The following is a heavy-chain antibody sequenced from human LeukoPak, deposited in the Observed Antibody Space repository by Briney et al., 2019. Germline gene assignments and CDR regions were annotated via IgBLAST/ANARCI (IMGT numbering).Heavy chain of an antibody. CDR1: GFSFSHFA. CDR3: AKPTQEFYFFDD. J-gene: IGHJ4*02. V-gene: IGHV3-33*06. D-gene: IGHD2/OR15-2a*01. Sequence: PGRSLRLSCAASGFSFSHFAMHWVRQAPGKGLEWVAVVWSDGSNEYFADSAKGRFSISRDNSRNTVYLHMSGLRVEDTAVYYCAKPTQEFYFFDDWGQGTLVTVS. CDR2: VWSDGSNE.